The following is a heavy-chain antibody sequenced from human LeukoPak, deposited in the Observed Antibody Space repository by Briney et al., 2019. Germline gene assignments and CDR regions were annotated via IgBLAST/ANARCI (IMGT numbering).Heavy chain of an antibody. CDR1: GGSISSSSYY. CDR3: AREGTDEYFDWLFPDY. V-gene: IGHV4-39*07. D-gene: IGHD3-9*01. CDR2: IYYSGST. Sequence: PSETLSLTCTVSGGSISSSSYYWGWIRQPPGKGLEWIGSIYYSGSTNYNPSLKSRVTMSVDTSKNQFSLKLKSVTAADTAVYYCAREGTDEYFDWLFPDYWGQGTLVTVSS. J-gene: IGHJ4*02.